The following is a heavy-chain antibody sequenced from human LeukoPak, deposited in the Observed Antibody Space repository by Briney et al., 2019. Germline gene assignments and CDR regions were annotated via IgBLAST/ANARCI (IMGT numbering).Heavy chain of an antibody. V-gene: IGHV1-46*01. J-gene: IGHJ5*02. Sequence: ASVKVSCKASGYTFTSYYMHWVRQAPGQGLEWMGIINPSGGSTSYAQKFQGRVTMTRDMSTSTVYMELSSLRSEDTAVYYCAREVVVVAATPGWYNWFDPWGQGTLVTVSS. D-gene: IGHD2-15*01. CDR1: GYTFTSYY. CDR2: INPSGGST. CDR3: AREVVVVAATPGWYNWFDP.